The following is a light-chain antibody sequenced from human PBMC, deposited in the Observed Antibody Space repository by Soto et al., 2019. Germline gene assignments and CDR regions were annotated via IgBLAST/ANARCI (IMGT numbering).Light chain of an antibody. V-gene: IGKV1-39*01. CDR2: AAS. CDR3: QQSSTMPRT. J-gene: IGKJ1*01. Sequence: DIQMTQSPSALSASVGDRVTISCRSSQHIATYLNWYQHKPGKAPKLLVYAASTLQGGVPSRFSGSGSGTDFRLTISSLQPDDFATYYCQQSSTMPRTFGQGTKVDLK. CDR1: QHIATY.